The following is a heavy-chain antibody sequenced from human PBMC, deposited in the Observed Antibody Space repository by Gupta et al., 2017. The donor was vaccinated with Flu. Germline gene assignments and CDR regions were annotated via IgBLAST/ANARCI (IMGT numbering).Heavy chain of an antibody. V-gene: IGHV4-34*01. Sequence: QVQLQQWGAALLKPSETLSLTCAVDGGSFSGYYWSWIRQPPGKGLEWIGEINHSGSINYNPSLKSRVTISVETSKNQFSLKLSSVTAAETAVYYCARSHYGSGSYYNTYGGQGTLVTVSS. D-gene: IGHD3-10*01. CDR1: GGSFSGYY. CDR3: ARSHYGSGSYYNTY. J-gene: IGHJ4*02. CDR2: INHSGSI.